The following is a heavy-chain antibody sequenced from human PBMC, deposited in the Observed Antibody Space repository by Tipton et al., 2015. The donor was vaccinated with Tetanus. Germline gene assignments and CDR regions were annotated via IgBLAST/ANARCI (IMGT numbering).Heavy chain of an antibody. Sequence: LSLTCAASGFTFSNYAMAWIRQAPGKGLEWVSTFSASDGHTWYADSVRGRFTISRDTSKNSLYLQMRNLRAEDTAIYYCARDRLYPHDYFDRWGQGTLVTVSS. CDR1: GFTFSNYA. D-gene: IGHD2-15*01. V-gene: IGHV3-23*01. CDR3: ARDRLYPHDYFDR. J-gene: IGHJ4*02. CDR2: FSASDGHT.